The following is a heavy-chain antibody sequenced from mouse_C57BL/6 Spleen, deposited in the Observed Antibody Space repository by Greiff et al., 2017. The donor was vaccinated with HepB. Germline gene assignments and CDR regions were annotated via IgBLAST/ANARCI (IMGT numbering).Heavy chain of an antibody. J-gene: IGHJ2*01. CDR2: IDPEDGEN. D-gene: IGHD2-1*01. CDR3: ARVGGNYLLDY. Sequence: EVQLQQSGAELVKPGASVKLSCTASGFNIKDYYMHWVKQRTEQGLEWIGRIDPEDGENKYATKFQGKATITADTSSNTAYLQLSSLTSEDTAVYYCARVGGNYLLDYWGQGTTLTVSS. V-gene: IGHV14-2*01. CDR1: GFNIKDYY.